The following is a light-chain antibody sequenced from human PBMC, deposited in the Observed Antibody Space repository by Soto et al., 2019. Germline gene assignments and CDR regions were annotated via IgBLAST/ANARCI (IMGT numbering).Light chain of an antibody. CDR3: QQRSIWPLT. V-gene: IGKV3-11*01. CDR1: QSVSSC. CDR2: DAS. Sequence: EVVLTQSPATLSLSPGDRATLSCRASQSVSSCFAWYQQKPGQAPRLLIYDASNRATGIPARFSGSGSGTDFTLTISSLEAEDFAVYYCQQRSIWPLTFGQGTRLEIK. J-gene: IGKJ5*01.